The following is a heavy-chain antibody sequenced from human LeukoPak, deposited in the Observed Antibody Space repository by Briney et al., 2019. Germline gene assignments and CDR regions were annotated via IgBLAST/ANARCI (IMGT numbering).Heavy chain of an antibody. CDR1: GGSISSGGYY. Sequence: PSETLSLTCTVSGGSISSGGYYWSRIRQYPGKGLEWIGYIHYSGSTYYNPSLSSRVTISVDRSTNHFSLKVSSVTAADTAVYYCARDAIDSNYFDFWGQGTLVTVSS. V-gene: IGHV4-31*03. CDR2: IHYSGST. J-gene: IGHJ4*02. CDR3: ARDAIDSNYFDF. D-gene: IGHD4-11*01.